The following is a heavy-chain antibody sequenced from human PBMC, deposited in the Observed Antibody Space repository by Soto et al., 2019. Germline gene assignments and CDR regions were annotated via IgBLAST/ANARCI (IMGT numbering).Heavy chain of an antibody. CDR3: ARGYCSDIGCWDYFQY. CDR2: INPTTGGT. J-gene: IGHJ4*02. CDR1: GYTFTGYY. Sequence: ASVKVSCKASGYTFTGYYMHWVRQAPGHGLEWMAVINPTTGGTNYAQKFQGRVTMTWDTSISTAYMELSRLTSDDTAIYYCARGYCSDIGCWDYFQYWGQGTLVTVSS. D-gene: IGHD2-2*01. V-gene: IGHV1-2*02.